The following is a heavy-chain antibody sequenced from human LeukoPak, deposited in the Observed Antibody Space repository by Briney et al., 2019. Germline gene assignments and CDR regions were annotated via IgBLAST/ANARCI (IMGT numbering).Heavy chain of an antibody. CDR3: ARRYYSEYYDYIWGSYHPFDY. J-gene: IGHJ4*02. CDR2: IYYSGST. CDR1: GGSFSGYY. Sequence: PSETLSLTCAVYGGSFSGYYWSWIRQPPGKGLEWIGSIYYSGSTYYNPSLKSRVTISVDTSKNQFSLKLSSVTAADTAVYYCARRYYSEYYDYIWGSYHPFDYWGQGTLVTVSS. V-gene: IGHV4-34*01. D-gene: IGHD3-16*02.